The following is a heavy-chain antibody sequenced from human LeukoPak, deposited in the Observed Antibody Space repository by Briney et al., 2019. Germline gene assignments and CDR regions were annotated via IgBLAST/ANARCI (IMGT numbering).Heavy chain of an antibody. V-gene: IGHV3-21*01. Sequence: PGGSLRLSCAASGFTLSNYDMNWVRQAPGKGLEWVSSISTSSRYIYYKDSVRGRFTISRDDAKNSLYLEMNSLRAEDTAVYYCAKPRTDVVGATPGWDYYFDYWGQGTLVTVSS. CDR1: GFTLSNYD. D-gene: IGHD1-26*01. CDR3: AKPRTDVVGATPGWDYYFDY. J-gene: IGHJ4*02. CDR2: ISTSSRYI.